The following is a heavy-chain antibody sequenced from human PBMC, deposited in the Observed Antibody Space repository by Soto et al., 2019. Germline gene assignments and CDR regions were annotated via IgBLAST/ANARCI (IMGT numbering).Heavy chain of an antibody. CDR3: TKTRGYCSGGSCYSDY. CDR1: GFTFSSYA. Sequence: GGSLRLSCAASGFTFSSYAMSWVRQAPGKGLEWVSGISGSGGSTYYADAVKGRFTISRDNSKNTLYLQMNSLRAEDTAVYYCTKTRGYCSGGSCYSDYWGQGTLVTVSS. D-gene: IGHD2-15*01. J-gene: IGHJ4*02. CDR2: ISGSGGST. V-gene: IGHV3-23*01.